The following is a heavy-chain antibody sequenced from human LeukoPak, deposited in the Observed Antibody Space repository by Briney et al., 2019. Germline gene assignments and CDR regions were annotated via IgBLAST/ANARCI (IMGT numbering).Heavy chain of an antibody. CDR2: ISYDGSNK. V-gene: IGHV3-30-3*01. Sequence: GGSLRLSCAASGFTFSSYAMHWVRQAPGKGLEWVAVISYDGSNKYYADSVKGRFTISRDNSKNTLYLQMNSLRAEDTAVYYCARDVQWLVHFDYWGQGTLVTVSS. CDR3: ARDVQWLVHFDY. J-gene: IGHJ4*02. CDR1: GFTFSSYA. D-gene: IGHD6-19*01.